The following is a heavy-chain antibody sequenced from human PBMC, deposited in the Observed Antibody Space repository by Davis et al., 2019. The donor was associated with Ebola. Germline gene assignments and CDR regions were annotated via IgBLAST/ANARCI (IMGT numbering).Heavy chain of an antibody. CDR1: GFTFSSYA. Sequence: GEFLKISCAASGFTFSSYAMSWVRQAPGKGLEWVSAISGSGGSTYYADSVKGRFTISRDNSKNTLYLQMNSLKTEDTAVYYCTTGWLDPWGQGTLVTVSS. CDR3: TTGWLDP. CDR2: ISGSGGST. V-gene: IGHV3-23*01. J-gene: IGHJ5*02.